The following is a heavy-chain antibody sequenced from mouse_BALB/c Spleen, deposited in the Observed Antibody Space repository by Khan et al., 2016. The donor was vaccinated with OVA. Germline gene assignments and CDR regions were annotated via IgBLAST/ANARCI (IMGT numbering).Heavy chain of an antibody. Sequence: EVQLVESGPGLVQPSQSLSLTCTVTGYSITRDYAWNWIRQFPGNKLEWIGYLSSSGSPNYNPALQSRLSITRDPSKNQFFLQLKSVTTEDTATYYCARDGSRYSYARDYGGQGTSGTVCS. V-gene: IGHV3-2*02. CDR1: GYSITRDYA. D-gene: IGHD2-3*01. J-gene: IGHJ4*01. CDR3: ARDGSRYSYARDY. CDR2: LSSSGSP.